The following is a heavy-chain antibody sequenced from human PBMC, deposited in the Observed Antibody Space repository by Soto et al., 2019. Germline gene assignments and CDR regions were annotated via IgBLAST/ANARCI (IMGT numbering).Heavy chain of an antibody. D-gene: IGHD3-16*02. CDR1: GFTFISHW. Sequence: EVQLVESVGGLVQPGGSLRLYCAASGFTFISHWIHWVRQTPGKGLVWVSRIDVGGSNRNYADSVKGRFTISRDNAKNTVYLQMNSLRADDTAVYYCVRGIYRKFGMDVWGQGTTV. CDR2: IDVGGSNR. V-gene: IGHV3-74*01. J-gene: IGHJ6*02. CDR3: VRGIYRKFGMDV.